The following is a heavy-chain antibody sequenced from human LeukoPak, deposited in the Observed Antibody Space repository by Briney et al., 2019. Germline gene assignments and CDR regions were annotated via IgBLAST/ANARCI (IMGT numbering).Heavy chain of an antibody. V-gene: IGHV4-59*01. CDR2: IYYSGST. Sequence: SETLSLTCTVSGGSISSYYWSWIRQPPGKGLEWIGYIYYSGSTNYNPSLKSRVTISVDTSKNQFSLKLSSVTAADTAVYYCARHDGNSGYDRYYFDYWGQGTLVTVSS. CDR3: ARHDGNSGYDRYYFDY. D-gene: IGHD5-12*01. CDR1: GGSISSYY. J-gene: IGHJ4*02.